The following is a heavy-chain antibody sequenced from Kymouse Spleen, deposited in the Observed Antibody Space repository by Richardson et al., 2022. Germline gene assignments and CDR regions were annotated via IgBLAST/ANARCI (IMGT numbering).Heavy chain of an antibody. CDR2: INHSGST. CDR3: ASVAAAGTGYYYYGMDV. D-gene: IGHD6-13*01. J-gene: IGHJ6*02. V-gene: IGHV4-34*01. CDR1: GGSFSGYY. Sequence: QVQLQQWGAGLLKPSETLSLTCAVYGGSFSGYYWSWIRQPPGKGLEWIGEINHSGSTNYNPSLKSRVTISVDTSKNQFSLKLSSVTAADTAVYYCASVAAAGTGYYYYGMDVWGQGTTVTVSS.